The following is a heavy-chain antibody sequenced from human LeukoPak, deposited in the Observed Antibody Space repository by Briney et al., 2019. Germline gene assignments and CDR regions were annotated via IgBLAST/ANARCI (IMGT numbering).Heavy chain of an antibody. CDR3: ATDHSMANTAWWFDP. CDR1: GYTITNNY. D-gene: IGHD5-24*01. J-gene: IGHJ5*02. V-gene: IGHV1-46*01. Sequence: ASVKVSCKASGYTITNNYMHWVRQAPGQGLEWMGVINPSGTGTSYAQKFQGRITMSRGTSTSTVYMELSSLRSEDTAFYYCATDHSMANTAWWFDPWGQGTLVTVSS. CDR2: INPSGTGT.